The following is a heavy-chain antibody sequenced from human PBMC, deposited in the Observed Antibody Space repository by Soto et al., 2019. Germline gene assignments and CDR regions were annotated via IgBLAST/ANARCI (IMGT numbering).Heavy chain of an antibody. D-gene: IGHD2-8*01. CDR2: IYYSGST. CDR3: AREPYCTNGVCTWGWFDP. V-gene: IGHV4-30-4*01. Sequence: PSETLSLTCTVSGGSISSGDYYWSWIRQPPGKGLEWIGYIYYSGSTYYNPPLKSRVTISVDTSKNQFSLKLSSVTAADTAVYYCAREPYCTNGVCTWGWFDPWGQGTLVTVSS. J-gene: IGHJ5*02. CDR1: GGSISSGDYY.